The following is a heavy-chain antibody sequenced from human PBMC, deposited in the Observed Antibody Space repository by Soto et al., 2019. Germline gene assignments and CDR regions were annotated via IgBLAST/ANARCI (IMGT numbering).Heavy chain of an antibody. Sequence: GGSLRLSCSASGITFSTYDMHWVRQAPGKGLEYVSGISTNGGSTYYADSVKGRFTISRDNSNNTLYLQMSSLRAEDTAVYYCVSLYSGYWGQGTLVTSPQ. V-gene: IGHV3-64D*06. CDR1: GITFSTYD. CDR3: VSLYSGY. J-gene: IGHJ4*02. CDR2: ISTNGGST. D-gene: IGHD6-13*01.